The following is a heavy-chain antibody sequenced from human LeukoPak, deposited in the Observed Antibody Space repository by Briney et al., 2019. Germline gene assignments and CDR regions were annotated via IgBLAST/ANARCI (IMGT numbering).Heavy chain of an antibody. D-gene: IGHD5-18*01. CDR2: RNPNSGGT. J-gene: IGHJ6*03. CDR1: GYTFTGYY. CDR3: ARSGEYSYGAKNYYNMDV. Sequence: ASVKLSCKASGYTFTGYYMHWVRQAPGQGREGVGWRNPNSGGTNYAQKFQGRVTMTTDTSIGTASMEVSRLRSDGTVVYYCARSGEYSYGAKNYYNMDVWDKGTTVTVS. V-gene: IGHV1-2*02.